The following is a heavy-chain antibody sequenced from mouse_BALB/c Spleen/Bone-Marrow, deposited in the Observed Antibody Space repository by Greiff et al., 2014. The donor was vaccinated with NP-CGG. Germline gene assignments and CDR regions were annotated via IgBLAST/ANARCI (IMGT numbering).Heavy chain of an antibody. D-gene: IGHD1-2*01. Sequence: LVESGGSLKLSCAASGFDFSRYWMSWVRQAPGKGLEWIGEINPDSSTINYTPSLKDKFIISRDNAKNTLYLQMSKVRSEDTALYYCARAHYYGLFAYWGQGTGHCLC. J-gene: IGHJ3*01. CDR1: GFDFSRYW. CDR3: ARAHYYGLFAY. V-gene: IGHV4-1*02. CDR2: INPDSSTI.